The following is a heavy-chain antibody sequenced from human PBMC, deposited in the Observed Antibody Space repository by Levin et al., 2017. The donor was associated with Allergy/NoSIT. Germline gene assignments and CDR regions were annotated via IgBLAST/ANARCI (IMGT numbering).Heavy chain of an antibody. CDR2: ISYDGSNK. CDR3: AKASLFGSSGWTFDY. J-gene: IGHJ4*02. CDR1: GFTFSSYG. D-gene: IGHD6-19*01. Sequence: QPGGSLRLSCAASGFTFSSYGMHWVRQAPGKGLEWVAVISYDGSNKYYADSVKGRFTISRDNSKNTLYLQMNSLRAEDTAVYYCAKASLFGSSGWTFDYWGQGTLVTVSS. V-gene: IGHV3-30*18.